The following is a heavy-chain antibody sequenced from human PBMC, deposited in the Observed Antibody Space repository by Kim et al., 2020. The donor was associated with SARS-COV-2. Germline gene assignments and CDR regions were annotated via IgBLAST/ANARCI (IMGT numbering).Heavy chain of an antibody. V-gene: IGHV4-39*01. D-gene: IGHD1-7*01. J-gene: IGHJ4*02. Sequence: SETLSLTCTVSGGSISSSSYYWGWIRQPPGKGLEWIGSIYYSGSTYYNPSLKSRVTISVDTSKNQLSLKLSSVTAADTAVYYCASRGPITGTTTWDHWGQGTLVTVSS. CDR2: IYYSGST. CDR1: GGSISSSSYY. CDR3: ASRGPITGTTTWDH.